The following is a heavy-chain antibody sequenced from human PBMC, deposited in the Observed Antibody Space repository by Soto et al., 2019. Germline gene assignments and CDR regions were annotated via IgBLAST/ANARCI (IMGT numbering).Heavy chain of an antibody. CDR1: GGSVNSGTYY. CDR3: ARALVGAPPDY. J-gene: IGHJ4*02. D-gene: IGHD1-26*01. V-gene: IGHV4-61*01. CDR2: IYYSGST. Sequence: QVLLQESGPRLVKPSETLSLICTVSGGSVNSGTYYWSWIRQPPGKGLEWIGYIYYSGSTKYNPSLNSRVTISIDTSKNQFSLKLSSVTSADTAVYYCARALVGAPPDYWGQGTLVTVSS.